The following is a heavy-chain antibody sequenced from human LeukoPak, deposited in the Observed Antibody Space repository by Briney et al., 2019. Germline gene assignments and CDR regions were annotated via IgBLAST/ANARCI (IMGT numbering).Heavy chain of an antibody. CDR3: ARASTAQYTWFEP. Sequence: SETLSLTCTVSGGSISSGSYLWSWIRQPAGKGLEWIGRIYTSGSTNYNPSLKSRVTISVDTSKNQFSLKLSSVTAGDTAVYYCARASTAQYTWFEPWGQGTLVTVSP. CDR1: GGSISSGSYL. V-gene: IGHV4-61*02. J-gene: IGHJ5*02. D-gene: IGHD2/OR15-2a*01. CDR2: IYTSGST.